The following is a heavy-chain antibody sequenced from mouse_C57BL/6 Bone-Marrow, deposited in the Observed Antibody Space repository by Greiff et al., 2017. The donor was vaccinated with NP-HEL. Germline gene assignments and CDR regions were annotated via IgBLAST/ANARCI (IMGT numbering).Heavy chain of an antibody. CDR3: ARHYGSATGAY. V-gene: IGHV1-19*01. J-gene: IGHJ3*01. CDR2: INPYNGGT. Sequence: EVQGVESGPVLVKPGASVKMSCKASGYTFTDYYMNWVKQSHGKSLEWIGVINPYNGGTSYNQKFKGKATLTVDKSSSTAYMELNSLTSEDSAVYYCARHYGSATGAYWGQGTLVTVSA. CDR1: GYTFTDYY. D-gene: IGHD1-1*01.